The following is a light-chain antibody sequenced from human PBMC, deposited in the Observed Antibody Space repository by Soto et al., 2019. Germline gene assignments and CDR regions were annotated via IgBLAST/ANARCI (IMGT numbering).Light chain of an antibody. CDR3: QQTYSTPPT. V-gene: IGKV1-39*01. Sequence: EIQMTQSPYSLSSSVGARVTITCRASQSISTYLNWYQQKAGLAPKLLIYAASSLQSGVPSRFSGSGSGTDFTLTISSLQPEDFATYYCQQTYSTPPTFGQGTKVDI. J-gene: IGKJ1*01. CDR2: AAS. CDR1: QSISTY.